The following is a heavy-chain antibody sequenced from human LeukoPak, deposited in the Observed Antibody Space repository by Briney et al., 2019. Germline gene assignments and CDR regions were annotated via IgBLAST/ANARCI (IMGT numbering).Heavy chain of an antibody. V-gene: IGHV4-59*01. CDR3: ASEFGDYAGMDV. J-gene: IGHJ6*02. CDR1: GVSLSSYY. D-gene: IGHD3-16*01. Sequence: PSETLSLTCTVSGVSLSSYYWGWIRQFPGRGLEGIGYIYYTGSTSYNPSLKSRVTISIDTSKNQFSLKLSSVTAADTAVYYCASEFGDYAGMDVWGQGTTVTVSS. CDR2: IYYTGST.